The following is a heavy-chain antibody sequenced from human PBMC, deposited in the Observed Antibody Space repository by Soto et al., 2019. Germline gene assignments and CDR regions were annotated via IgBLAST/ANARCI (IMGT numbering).Heavy chain of an antibody. J-gene: IGHJ4*01. CDR2: ISGSGSSP. CDR1: GFTFNSYT. D-gene: IGHD2-8*02. CDR3: AKARCTGNSCYVPDY. Sequence: GGSLRLSCAASGFTFNSYTMAWVRQAPGKGLEWVSSISGSGSSPSYADSVQGRFIIYRDNSRTTLSLQMNSLRAEDTATCYCAKARCTGNSCYVPDYWGHGSLVTVSS. V-gene: IGHV3-23*01.